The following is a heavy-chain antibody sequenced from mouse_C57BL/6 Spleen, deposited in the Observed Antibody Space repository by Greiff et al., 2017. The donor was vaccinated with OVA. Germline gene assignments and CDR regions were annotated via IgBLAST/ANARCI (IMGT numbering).Heavy chain of an antibody. CDR1: GYAFSSYW. V-gene: IGHV1-80*01. J-gene: IGHJ2*01. Sequence: VMLVESGAELVKPGASVKISCKASGYAFSSYWMNWVKQRPGKGLEWIGQIYPGDGDTNYNGKFKGKATLTADKSSSTAYMQLSSLTSEDSAVYFCARKGLYSNFYFDYWGQGTTLTVSS. CDR2: IYPGDGDT. CDR3: ARKGLYSNFYFDY. D-gene: IGHD2-5*01.